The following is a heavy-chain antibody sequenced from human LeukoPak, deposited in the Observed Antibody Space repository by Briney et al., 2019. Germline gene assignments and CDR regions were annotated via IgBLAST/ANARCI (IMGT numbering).Heavy chain of an antibody. CDR2: ISYYGSNK. D-gene: IGHD3-16*01. Sequence: GRPLRLSCAASGFTFSSYAMHWVRQAPGKGLEGVAVISYYGSNKYYADSVKGRFTISRDNSKNTLYLQMNSLRAEDTAVYYCARVTIPWAYSYSYGMDVWGQGTTVTVSS. V-gene: IGHV3-30-3*01. J-gene: IGHJ6*02. CDR1: GFTFSSYA. CDR3: ARVTIPWAYSYSYGMDV.